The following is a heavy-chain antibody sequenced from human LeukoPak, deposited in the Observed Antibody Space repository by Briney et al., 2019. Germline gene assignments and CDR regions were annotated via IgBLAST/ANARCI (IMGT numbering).Heavy chain of an antibody. J-gene: IGHJ6*02. V-gene: IGHV4-59*01. CDR1: GGSISIYY. Sequence: SETLSLTCTVSGGSISIYYWSWIRQPPGKGLEWIGYIYNSGSTNYNPSLKSRVTISVDTSKNQFSLKLSSVTAADTAVYYCARQGSSSSGSGMDVWGQGTTVTVSS. CDR3: ARQGSSSSGSGMDV. D-gene: IGHD6-6*01. CDR2: IYNSGST.